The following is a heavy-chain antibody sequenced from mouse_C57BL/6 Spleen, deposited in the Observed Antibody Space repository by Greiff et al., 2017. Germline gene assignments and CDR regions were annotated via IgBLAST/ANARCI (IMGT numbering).Heavy chain of an antibody. Sequence: QVQLQQPGAELVRPGSSVKLSCKASGYTFTSYWMHWVKQRPIQGLEWIGNIYPSDSETHYNQKFKDKATLTVDKSSSTAYMQLSSLTSEDSAVYYCARGGTAQAWYYFDYWGQGTTLTVSS. CDR2: IYPSDSET. D-gene: IGHD3-2*02. CDR3: ARGGTAQAWYYFDY. J-gene: IGHJ2*01. CDR1: GYTFTSYW. V-gene: IGHV1-52*01.